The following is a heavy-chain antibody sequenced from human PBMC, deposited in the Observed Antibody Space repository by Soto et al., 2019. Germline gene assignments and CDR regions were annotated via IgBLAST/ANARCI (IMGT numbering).Heavy chain of an antibody. CDR3: ASVMDGPTYLPRGLDY. CDR2: IFHDGSV. J-gene: IGHJ4*02. CDR1: GGSISSNNW. Sequence: VQLQESGPGLVKPSGTLSLTCAVSGGSISSNNWWSWVRQPPGKGLEWIGEIFHDGSVNYNPSLSGRVTISVDKSSNQVHLNLSSVTAADTAVYYCASVMDGPTYLPRGLDYWGQGTRVTVSS. D-gene: IGHD2-8*01. V-gene: IGHV4-4*02.